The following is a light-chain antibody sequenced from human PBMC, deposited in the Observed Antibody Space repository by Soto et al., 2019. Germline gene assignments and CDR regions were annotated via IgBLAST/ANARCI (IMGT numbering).Light chain of an antibody. CDR2: EVT. CDR3: FSYAGSTYV. J-gene: IGLJ1*01. Sequence: QSALTQPASVSGSPGQSITISCTGTSGDVGGHNYVSWYQQHPGKAPKLIIYEVTNRPSGVSNRFSGSKSGNTASLTISGLQAEDEADYYCFSYAGSTYVFGTGTKVTVL. V-gene: IGLV2-14*01. CDR1: SGDVGGHNY.